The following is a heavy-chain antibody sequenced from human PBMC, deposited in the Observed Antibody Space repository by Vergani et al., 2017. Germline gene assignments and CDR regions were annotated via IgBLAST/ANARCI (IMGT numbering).Heavy chain of an antibody. CDR1: GDSITSGDYF. CDR3: AKVSRRGSIPD. CDR2: IYNRVTT. D-gene: IGHD2-21*01. Sequence: QVQLLESGPGLVKPSQTLSLTCSVSGDSITSGDYFWSWIRQSPENGLEWIGYIYNRVTTYYNPSLKSRVTISEDTSKNQFSLTLVSVTATDTALYYCAKVSRRGSIPDWGQGILVTVSS. V-gene: IGHV4-30-4*08. J-gene: IGHJ4*02.